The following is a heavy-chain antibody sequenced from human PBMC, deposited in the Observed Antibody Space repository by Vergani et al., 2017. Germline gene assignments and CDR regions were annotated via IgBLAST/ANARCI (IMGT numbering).Heavy chain of an antibody. J-gene: IGHJ4*02. CDR1: GYSISSSSYY. Sequence: QVQLQESGPGLVKPSETLSLTCAVSGYSISSSSYYWGWIRQPPGKGLEWIGSIYYSGSTYYNPSLKSRVTISVDTSKNQFSLKLSSVTAADTAVYYCARGLGVVVVAATPFDYWGQGTLVTVSS. CDR3: ARGLGVVVVAATPFDY. D-gene: IGHD2-15*01. V-gene: IGHV4-39*07. CDR2: IYYSGST.